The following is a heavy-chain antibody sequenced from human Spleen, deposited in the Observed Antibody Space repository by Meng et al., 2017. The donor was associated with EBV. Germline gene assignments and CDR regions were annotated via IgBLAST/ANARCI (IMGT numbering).Heavy chain of an antibody. D-gene: IGHD6-19*01. J-gene: IGHJ5*02. CDR1: CGWFRGYY. CDR2: INHGGST. CDR3: ARGLHSIGVAHFDP. Sequence: QVHRRPWGGGPLKASEAPVLTCGCFCGWFRGYYWAWIRQCPGKGLGWIGEINHGGSTNYNPSLESRVIISVDTAQNQFFLKLNSMAAADTAVYYCARGLHSIGVAHFDPWGQGTLVTVSS. V-gene: IGHV4-34*02.